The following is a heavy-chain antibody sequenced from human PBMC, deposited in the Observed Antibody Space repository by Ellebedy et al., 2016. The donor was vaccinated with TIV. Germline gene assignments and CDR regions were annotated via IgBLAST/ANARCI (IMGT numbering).Heavy chain of an antibody. Sequence: GESLKISCAASGFTFSSYAMSWVRQAPGKGLEWVSTISNTGSRTYYADSVKDRFTVSRDNSKNTMNLQMHSLRAEDTDVYYCAKDLHGDYGAYYYGMDVWGQGTTVTVSS. CDR1: GFTFSSYA. CDR3: AKDLHGDYGAYYYGMDV. CDR2: ISNTGSRT. D-gene: IGHD4-17*01. J-gene: IGHJ6*02. V-gene: IGHV3-23*01.